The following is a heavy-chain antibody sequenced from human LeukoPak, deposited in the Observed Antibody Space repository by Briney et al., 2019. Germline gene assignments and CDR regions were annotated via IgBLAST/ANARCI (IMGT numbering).Heavy chain of an antibody. Sequence: GGSLRLSCAASGFTFGSYSMNWVRQAPGKGLEWVSYISSSSSTIYYADSVKGRFTISRDNAKNSLYLQMNSLRDEDTAVYYCARAATGSQQWLAYYYYYYMDVWGKGTTVTVSS. CDR3: ARAATGSQQWLAYYYYYYMDV. D-gene: IGHD6-19*01. CDR1: GFTFGSYS. V-gene: IGHV3-48*02. CDR2: ISSSSSTI. J-gene: IGHJ6*03.